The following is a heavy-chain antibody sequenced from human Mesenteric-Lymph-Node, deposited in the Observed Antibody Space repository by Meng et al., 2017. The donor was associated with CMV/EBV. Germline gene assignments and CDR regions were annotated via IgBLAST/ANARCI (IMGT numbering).Heavy chain of an antibody. CDR3: ARRIYDSSGLDY. D-gene: IGHD3-22*01. V-gene: IGHV3-21*01. J-gene: IGHJ4*02. Sequence: GESLKISCAASGFTFSSYTMNWVRQAPGKGLECVSSISRSSSSIYYADSVKGRFTISRDNAKNSLYLQMNSLRAEDTAVYYCARRIYDSSGLDYWGPGTLVTVSS. CDR1: GFTFSSYT. CDR2: ISRSSSSI.